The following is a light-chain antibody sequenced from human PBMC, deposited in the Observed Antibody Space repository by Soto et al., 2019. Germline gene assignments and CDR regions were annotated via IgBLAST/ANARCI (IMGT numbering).Light chain of an antibody. Sequence: VLSQSPGRVSLSPGERATLSCRASQSVSSSYLAWYQQKAGQAPRLLIYGASNRATGIPDRFSGSGSGTDFILNISRLEPEDVAVYYCQNYGSSWTFGQGTKVDIK. CDR3: QNYGSSWT. CDR1: QSVSSSY. J-gene: IGKJ1*01. V-gene: IGKV3-20*01. CDR2: GAS.